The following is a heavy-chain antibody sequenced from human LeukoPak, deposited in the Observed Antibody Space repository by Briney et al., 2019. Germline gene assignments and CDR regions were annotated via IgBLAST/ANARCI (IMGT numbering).Heavy chain of an antibody. CDR3: AELGITMIGGV. Sequence: GGSLRLSCAASGFTFSSYWMSWVRQAPGKGLEWVANIKQDGSEKYYVDSVKGRFTISRGNAKNSLYLQMNSLRAEDTAVCYCAELGITMIGGVWGKGTTVTISS. CDR2: IKQDGSEK. D-gene: IGHD3-10*02. J-gene: IGHJ6*04. V-gene: IGHV3-7*01. CDR1: GFTFSSYW.